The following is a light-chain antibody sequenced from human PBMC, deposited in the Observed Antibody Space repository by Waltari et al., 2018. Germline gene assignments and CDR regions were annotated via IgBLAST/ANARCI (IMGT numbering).Light chain of an antibody. CDR2: GAS. J-gene: IGKJ1*01. V-gene: IGKV3-15*01. Sequence: EIVMTQPPPTLSVSPGQRATLSCRASQSVSSNLAWYQQKPGQAPRLPIYGASTRATGIPARFSGSGSGTEFTLTISSLQSEDFAVYYCQQYNNWPWTFGQGTKVEIK. CDR3: QQYNNWPWT. CDR1: QSVSSN.